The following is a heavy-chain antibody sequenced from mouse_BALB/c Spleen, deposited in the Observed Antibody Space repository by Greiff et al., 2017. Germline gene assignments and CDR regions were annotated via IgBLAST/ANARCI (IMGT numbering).Heavy chain of an antibody. J-gene: IGHJ4*01. CDR3: ARHPYGNYEAMDY. D-gene: IGHD2-1*01. V-gene: IGHV5-9-3*01. Sequence: EVKLVESGGGLVKPGGSLKLSCAASGFTFSSYAMSWVRQTPEKRLEWVATISSGGSYTYYPDSVKGRFTISRDNAKNTLYLQMSSLRSEDTAMYYCARHPYGNYEAMDYWGQGTSVTVSA. CDR1: GFTFSSYA. CDR2: ISSGGSYT.